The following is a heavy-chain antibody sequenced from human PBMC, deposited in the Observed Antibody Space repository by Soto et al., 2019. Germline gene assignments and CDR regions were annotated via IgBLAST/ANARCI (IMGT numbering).Heavy chain of an antibody. CDR3: ARSRYFDWMTWGFFDY. CDR2: IYYNGNT. CDR1: GASIRSSAYY. Sequence: QLQLKESGPGLVKPSEALSLTCTVSGASIRSSAYYWGWIRQPPGKELEWIGSIYYNGNTFYTPSLKSRVIISVDTPKTQFSLTLSSATAADTAVYYCARSRYFDWMTWGFFDYWGQGTLAIVSS. V-gene: IGHV4-39*01. J-gene: IGHJ4*02. D-gene: IGHD3-9*01.